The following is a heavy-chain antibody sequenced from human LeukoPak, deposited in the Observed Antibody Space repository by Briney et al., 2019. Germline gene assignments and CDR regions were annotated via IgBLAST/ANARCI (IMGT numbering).Heavy chain of an antibody. V-gene: IGHV3-30-3*01. D-gene: IGHD3-10*01. CDR1: GFTFSSYA. CDR2: ISYDGSNK. J-gene: IGHJ4*02. CDR3: ARGGYGSGSYYLNCDIDY. Sequence: GGSLRLSCAASGFTFSSYAMHWVRQAPGKGLEWVAVISYDGSNKYYADSVKGRFTISRDNFKNTLYLQINSLRAEDTAVYYCARGGYGSGSYYLNCDIDYWGQGTLVTVSS.